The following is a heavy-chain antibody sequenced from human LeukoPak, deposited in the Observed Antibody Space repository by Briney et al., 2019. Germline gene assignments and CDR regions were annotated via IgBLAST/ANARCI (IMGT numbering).Heavy chain of an antibody. Sequence: GGSLRLSCAASGFAFSSYSMNWVRQAPGKGLEWVSRITASGTAMFYADSVKGRFTISRDNAKNSLYLQMNSLRDEDTAVYYCASSGSYRFDYWGQGTLVTVSS. CDR2: ITASGTAM. J-gene: IGHJ4*02. D-gene: IGHD1-26*01. V-gene: IGHV3-48*02. CDR1: GFAFSSYS. CDR3: ASSGSYRFDY.